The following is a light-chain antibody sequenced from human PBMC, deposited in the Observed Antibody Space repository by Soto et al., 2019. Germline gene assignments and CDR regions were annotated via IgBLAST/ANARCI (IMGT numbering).Light chain of an antibody. V-gene: IGKV3-15*01. CDR1: QSVGNN. CDR2: ATS. CDR3: QQYGDCPLT. J-gene: IGKJ4*01. Sequence: EIVLTQSPATLSVSPGERATLSCRASQSVGNNVAWYQQKPGQAPRLLIFATSTRATGVPARFSGSGSGTEFNLTISSLQSEDFAVYYCQQYGDCPLTFGGGAKVEIE.